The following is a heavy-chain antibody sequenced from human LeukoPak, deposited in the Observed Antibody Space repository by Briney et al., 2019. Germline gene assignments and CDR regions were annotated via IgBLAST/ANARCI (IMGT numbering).Heavy chain of an antibody. CDR3: ARGYCSSTSCPFDY. J-gene: IGHJ4*02. D-gene: IGHD2-2*01. Sequence: GASVKVSCKASGGTFSSYAISWVRQAPGQGLEWIGGIIPIFGTANYAQKFQGRVTITADESTSTAYMELSSLRSEDTAVYYCARGYCSSTSCPFDYWGQGTLVTVSS. CDR1: GGTFSSYA. CDR2: IIPIFGTA. V-gene: IGHV1-69*13.